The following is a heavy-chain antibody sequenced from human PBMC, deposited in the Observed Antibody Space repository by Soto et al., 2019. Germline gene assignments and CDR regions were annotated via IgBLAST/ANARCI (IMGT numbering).Heavy chain of an antibody. D-gene: IGHD3-3*01. CDR3: ARGPYYDFWSDPDY. CDR2: INHSGST. Sequence: SETLSLTCAVYGGSFSGYYWSWIRQPPGKGLEWIGEINHSGSTNYNPSLKSRVTISVDTSKNQFSLKLSSVTAADTAVYYCARGPYYDFWSDPDYWGQGTLVTVSS. CDR1: GGSFSGYY. V-gene: IGHV4-34*01. J-gene: IGHJ4*02.